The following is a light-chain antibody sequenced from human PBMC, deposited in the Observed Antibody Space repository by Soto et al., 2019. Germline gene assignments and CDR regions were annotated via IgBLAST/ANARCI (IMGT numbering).Light chain of an antibody. CDR3: QQYGTAPFT. CDR1: QSLGNTF. J-gene: IGKJ3*01. V-gene: IGKV3-20*01. Sequence: EIVLTQSPGTLSLSPGDRATLSCRASQSLGNTFLAWFQQKPGQSPRLHIYRASSRATGIPDRFSGSGSGTDFTLTISRLEPKDFALYYCQQYGTAPFTFGPGTKV. CDR2: RAS.